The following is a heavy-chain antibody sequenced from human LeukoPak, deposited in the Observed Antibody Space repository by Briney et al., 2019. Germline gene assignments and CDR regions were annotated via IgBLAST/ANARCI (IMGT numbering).Heavy chain of an antibody. CDR1: GASIRISNYY. Sequence: ASETLSLTCTVSGASIRISNYYWGWIRQPPGKGLEWIGGVYYTGTTYYNPSLKSRVTIFVETSKNQFSLHLSSVTAADTAVYYCARHSNYASGSSAKGLFDYWGQGTLVTVSS. D-gene: IGHD3-10*01. CDR2: VYYTGTT. CDR3: ARHSNYASGSSAKGLFDY. V-gene: IGHV4-39*01. J-gene: IGHJ4*02.